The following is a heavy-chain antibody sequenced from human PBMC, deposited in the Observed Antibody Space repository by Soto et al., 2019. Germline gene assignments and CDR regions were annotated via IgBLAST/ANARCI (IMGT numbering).Heavy chain of an antibody. V-gene: IGHV4-4*02. J-gene: IGHJ6*02. CDR3: ARASGYCSGGSCYSPYYYGMDV. D-gene: IGHD2-15*01. CDR1: GGSISSSNW. Sequence: SETLSLTCAVPGGSISSSNWWSRVRQPPGKGLEWIGEIYHSGSTNYNPSLKSRVTISVDKSKNQFSLKLSSVTAADTAVYYCARASGYCSGGSCYSPYYYGMDVWGQGTTVT. CDR2: IYHSGST.